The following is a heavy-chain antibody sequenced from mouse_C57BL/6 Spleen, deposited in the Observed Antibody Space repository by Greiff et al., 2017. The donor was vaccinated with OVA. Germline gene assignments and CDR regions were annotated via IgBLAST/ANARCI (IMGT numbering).Heavy chain of an antibody. CDR3: ARGLGRRYAMDY. J-gene: IGHJ4*01. CDR1: GYTFTSYW. Sequence: QVQLPQPGTELVKPGASVKLSCKASGYTFTSYWLHWVKQRPGQGLEWIGNINPSNGGTNYNEKFKSKATLTVDKSSSTAYMQLSSLTSEDSAVYYCARGLGRRYAMDYWGQGTSVTVSS. V-gene: IGHV1-53*01. D-gene: IGHD4-1*01. CDR2: INPSNGGT.